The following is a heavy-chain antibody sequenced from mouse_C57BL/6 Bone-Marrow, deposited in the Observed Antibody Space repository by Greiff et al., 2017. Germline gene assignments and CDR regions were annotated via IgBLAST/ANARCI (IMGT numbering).Heavy chain of an antibody. Sequence: EVMLVESGGGLVKPGGSLKLSCAASGFTFSDYGMHWVRQAPEKGLEWVAYISSGSSTIYYADTVKGRFTISRDNAKNTLFLQMTSLRSEDTAMYYCARYDRYYAMDYWGQGTSVTVSS. J-gene: IGHJ4*01. CDR3: ARYDRYYAMDY. CDR2: ISSGSSTI. D-gene: IGHD2-12*01. CDR1: GFTFSDYG. V-gene: IGHV5-17*01.